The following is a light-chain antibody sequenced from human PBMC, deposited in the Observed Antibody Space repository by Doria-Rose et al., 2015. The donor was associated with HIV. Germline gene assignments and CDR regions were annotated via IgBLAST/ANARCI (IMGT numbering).Light chain of an antibody. V-gene: IGKV4-1*01. CDR1: QSLLYTSKNY. CDR3: QQYYDTPS. Sequence: TQSPESLGMSLGERATLNCKSNQSLLYTSKNYLAWYQQKPGQPPKLLIYWASTRQSGVPDRFSSNGSGTDVTLTISSLEAEDVAVYYCQQYYDTPSFGPGTTVDIK. CDR2: WAS. J-gene: IGKJ3*01.